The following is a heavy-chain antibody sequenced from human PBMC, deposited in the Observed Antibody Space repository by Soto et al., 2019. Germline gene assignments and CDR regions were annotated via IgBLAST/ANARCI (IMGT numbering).Heavy chain of an antibody. CDR3: ARDFRYRLELYGMDV. J-gene: IGHJ6*02. CDR2: ISAYNGNT. V-gene: IGHV1-18*01. Sequence: GASVKVSCQASGYTFTSYGISWVRQATGQGLEWMGWISAYNGNTNYAQKLQGRVTMTTDTSTSTAYMELRSLRSDDTAVYYCARDFRYRLELYGMDVWGQGTTVTVSS. CDR1: GYTFTSYG. D-gene: IGHD1-7*01.